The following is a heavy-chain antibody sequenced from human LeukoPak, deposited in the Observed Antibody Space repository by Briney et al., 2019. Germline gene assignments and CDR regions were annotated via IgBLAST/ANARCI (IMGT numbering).Heavy chain of an antibody. CDR1: GASITTYY. V-gene: IGHV4-59*01. D-gene: IGHD1-26*01. CDR2: IHSSGRA. CDR3: ARGILDVGATHYFDY. Sequence: SETLSLTCTVSGASITTYYWSWIRQPPGKGLEYIGQIHSSGRANYNPSLKSRVAMSLDASKNQFSLTVSSVTAADTAIYYCARGILDVGATHYFDYWGQGSLLTVSS. J-gene: IGHJ4*02.